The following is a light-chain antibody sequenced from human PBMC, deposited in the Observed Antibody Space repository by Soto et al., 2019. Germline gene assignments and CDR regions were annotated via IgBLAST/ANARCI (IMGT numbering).Light chain of an antibody. CDR1: QNINNY. Sequence: IQMIQSPSSLSASIGDRVTITCQASQNINNYLNWYQQKPGRAPKLLIYDASNLEAGVPSRFRGSGSGTDFTFTISRLQPEDIATYYSQQYENLPTFGQGTRLEIK. CDR3: QQYENLPT. V-gene: IGKV1-33*01. J-gene: IGKJ5*01. CDR2: DAS.